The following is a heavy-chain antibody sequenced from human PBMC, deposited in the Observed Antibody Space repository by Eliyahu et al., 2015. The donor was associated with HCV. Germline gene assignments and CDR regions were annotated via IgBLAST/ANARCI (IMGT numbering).Heavy chain of an antibody. D-gene: IGHD6-19*01. J-gene: IGHJ6*02. V-gene: IGHV3-23*01. CDR1: GFXFSSYA. Sequence: EAQLLESGGGLVQPGGSLXXSCAASGFXFSSYAMTWVRQAPGRGLEWVXAISGSGTNTYYADSVKARFTISRDNSKNTLYLQMNTLRPEDTAVYYCAAVVGNHYYGMDVWGQGTTVTVSS. CDR3: AAVVGNHYYGMDV. CDR2: ISGSGTNT.